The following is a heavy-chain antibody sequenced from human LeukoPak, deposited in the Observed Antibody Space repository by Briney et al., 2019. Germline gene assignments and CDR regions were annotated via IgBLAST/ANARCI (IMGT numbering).Heavy chain of an antibody. D-gene: IGHD6-13*01. CDR3: ARSTPLIVYSSSWYSAFDI. V-gene: IGHV1-69*04. J-gene: IGHJ3*02. CDR1: GGTFSSYA. Sequence: SVKVSCKASGGTFSSYAISWVRQAPGQGLEWMGRIIPILGIANYAQKFQGRVTITTDESTSTAYMELSSLRSEDTAVYYCARSTPLIVYSSSWYSAFDIWGQGTMVTVSS. CDR2: IIPILGIA.